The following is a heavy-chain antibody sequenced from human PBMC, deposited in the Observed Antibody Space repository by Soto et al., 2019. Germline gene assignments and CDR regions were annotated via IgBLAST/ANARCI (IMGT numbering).Heavy chain of an antibody. CDR2: ISHSGIT. Sequence: QVQMQESGPGLVKPSETLSLTCTVSGASVSSGNQYWSWIRQPPGKGLEWIGYISHSGITNYNPSLKSRVAISADTSRNQFSLKVSSVTAADTAVYYCARGWDANSWGHGTLVTVSS. CDR1: GASVSSGNQY. J-gene: IGHJ5*01. V-gene: IGHV4-61*01. D-gene: IGHD3-22*01. CDR3: ARGWDANS.